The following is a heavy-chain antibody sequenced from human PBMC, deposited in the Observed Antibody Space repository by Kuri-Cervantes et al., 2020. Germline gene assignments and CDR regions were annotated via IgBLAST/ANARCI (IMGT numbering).Heavy chain of an antibody. Sequence: GGSLRLSCAASGFTFSSYGMHWVRQAPGKGLEWVAVISYDGSNKYYADSVKARFTISGDNSKNTLYLQMNSLRAEDTAVYYCAKDDLTSLIHYFDSWGQGTLVTVSS. D-gene: IGHD5-18*01. CDR3: AKDDLTSLIHYFDS. CDR1: GFTFSSYG. CDR2: ISYDGSNK. V-gene: IGHV3-30*18. J-gene: IGHJ4*02.